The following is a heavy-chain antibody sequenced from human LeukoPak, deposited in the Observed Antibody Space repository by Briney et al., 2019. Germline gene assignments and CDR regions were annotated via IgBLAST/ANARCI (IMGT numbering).Heavy chain of an antibody. J-gene: IGHJ4*02. Sequence: GESLKISCKGSGYIFTSYWIAWVRQMPGKGLEWMGIIYPGDSDTTYSPSSQGQVTISVDKSTTTAYLQWSSLKASDSAMYYWARGYSGYDLPDYWGQGTLVTVSS. CDR2: IYPGDSDT. CDR1: GYIFTSYW. V-gene: IGHV5-51*01. CDR3: ARGYSGYDLPDY. D-gene: IGHD5-12*01.